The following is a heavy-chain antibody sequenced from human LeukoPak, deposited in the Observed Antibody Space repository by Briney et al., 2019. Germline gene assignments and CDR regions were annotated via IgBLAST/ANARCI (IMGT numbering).Heavy chain of an antibody. CDR3: AKEGGSGAYYDYVWGSYPNWFDP. CDR2: ISGSGGST. V-gene: IGHV3-23*01. D-gene: IGHD3-16*01. Sequence: PGGSLRLSCAASGFTFSSYAMSWVRQAPGKGLEWFSAISGSGGSTYYADSVKGRFTISRDNSKNTLYLQMNSLRAEDTAVYYCAKEGGSGAYYDYVWGSYPNWFDPWGQGTLVTVSS. CDR1: GFTFSSYA. J-gene: IGHJ5*02.